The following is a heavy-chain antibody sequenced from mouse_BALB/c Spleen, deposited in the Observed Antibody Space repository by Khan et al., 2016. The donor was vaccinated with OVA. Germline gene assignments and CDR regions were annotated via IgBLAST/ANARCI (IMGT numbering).Heavy chain of an antibody. D-gene: IGHD2-12*01. CDR2: INPTSGYT. CDR3: ARYRIDY. Sequence: QIQLVQSGAELAKPGASVKMSCTASGYTFTSYWMHWIKQRPGQGLEWIGYINPTSGYTDYNQKFMDKATLTADKSSSTAYMQLISLTPDDAAVYYCARYRIDYWGQGTALTVSS. J-gene: IGHJ2*01. CDR1: GYTFTSYW. V-gene: IGHV1-7*01.